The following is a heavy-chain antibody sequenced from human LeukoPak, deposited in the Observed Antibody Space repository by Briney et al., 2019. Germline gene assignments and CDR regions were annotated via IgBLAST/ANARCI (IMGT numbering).Heavy chain of an antibody. CDR3: ARDPYSGYEYNWFDP. CDR2: IYHSGST. J-gene: IGHJ5*02. V-gene: IGHV4-30-2*01. D-gene: IGHD5-12*01. Sequence: PSETLSLTCTVSGGSISSGGYYWSWIRQPPGKGLEWIGYIYHSGSTYYNPSLKSRVTISVDRSKNQFSLKLSSVTAADTAVYYCARDPYSGYEYNWFDPWGQGTLVTVSS. CDR1: GGSISSGGYY.